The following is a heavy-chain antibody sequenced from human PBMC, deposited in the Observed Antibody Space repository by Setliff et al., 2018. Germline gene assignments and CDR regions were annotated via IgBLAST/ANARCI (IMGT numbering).Heavy chain of an antibody. D-gene: IGHD2-21*02. CDR2: IRSKTDGGTT. CDR3: TLANCDANCAGLNWFDP. CDR1: GFTFSSYW. Sequence: PGGSLRLSCAASGFTFSSYWMHWVRQAPGKGLEWVGRIRSKTDGGTTDYAAPVKGRFTISRDDSKNTMYLQMNSLKTEDTAVYYCTLANCDANCAGLNWFDPWGQGTLVTVSS. J-gene: IGHJ5*02. V-gene: IGHV3-15*07.